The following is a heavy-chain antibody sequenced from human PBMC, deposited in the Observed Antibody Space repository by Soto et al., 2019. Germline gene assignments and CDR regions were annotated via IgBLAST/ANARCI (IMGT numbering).Heavy chain of an antibody. V-gene: IGHV4-30-4*01. CDR3: ARRTMLYDSSGTYYFDY. J-gene: IGHJ4*02. Sequence: SETLSLPCTVSGGSISGDNYYWSWIGQPPGKGLEWIGYIYYSGSTNYNPSLESRITISVDTSKRQFFLKLSSVTAADTAVYYCARRTMLYDSSGTYYFDYWGQGTLVTVSS. CDR1: GGSISGDNYY. CDR2: IYYSGST. D-gene: IGHD3-22*01.